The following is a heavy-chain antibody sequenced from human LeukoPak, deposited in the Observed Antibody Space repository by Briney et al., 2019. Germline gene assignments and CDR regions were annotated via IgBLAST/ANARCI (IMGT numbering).Heavy chain of an antibody. V-gene: IGHV1-2*02. J-gene: IGHJ4*02. D-gene: IGHD1-26*01. Sequence: ASVKVSCKASGYTFTGYYVHWVRQAPGQGLEWMGWFNPNGGGTRYAQRFQGRFSMTSDTSINTAYLEVTRLTPDDTAIHYCASIVGGRTSGFDFWGQGTLVTVSS. CDR1: GYTFTGYY. CDR2: FNPNGGGT. CDR3: ASIVGGRTSGFDF.